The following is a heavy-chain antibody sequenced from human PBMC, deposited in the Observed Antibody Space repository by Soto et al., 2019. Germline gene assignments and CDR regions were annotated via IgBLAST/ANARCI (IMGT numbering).Heavy chain of an antibody. CDR1: GSSLRGYY. Sequence: TAETLALTFAVYGSSLRGYYWSWIRQPPGKGLEWIGRIYATGSTDYNPSLKSRITMSVDMSKKQFSLTLRSVTAADTAIYYCVRDGTKNLRDRFDPWGRGILVTVSS. CDR2: IYATGST. CDR3: VRDGTKNLRDRFDP. J-gene: IGHJ5*02. D-gene: IGHD1-1*01. V-gene: IGHV4-59*10.